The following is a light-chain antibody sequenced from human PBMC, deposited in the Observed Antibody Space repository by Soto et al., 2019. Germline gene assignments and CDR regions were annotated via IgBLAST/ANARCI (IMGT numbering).Light chain of an antibody. Sequence: QSALTQPPSASGSPGQSVTISCTGTSSDVGAYNFVSWYQQHPGKAPQVLIYDVSKRPSGVPDRFSGSKSGNTASLTVSGLQAEDEADHYCSSHAGSNNPFVFGTGTKLTVL. CDR1: SSDVGAYNF. CDR3: SSHAGSNNPFV. CDR2: DVS. V-gene: IGLV2-8*01. J-gene: IGLJ1*01.